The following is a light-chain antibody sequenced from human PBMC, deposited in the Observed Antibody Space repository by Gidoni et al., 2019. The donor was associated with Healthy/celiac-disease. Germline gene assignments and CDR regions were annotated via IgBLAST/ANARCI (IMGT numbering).Light chain of an antibody. V-gene: IGKV3-15*01. J-gene: IGKJ3*01. CDR1: QSVSSN. Sequence: EIVMTQSPATLSVSPGERATLSCRASQSVSSNLAWYQQKPGQAPRLLIYGASTRATGIPARFSGSGSGTEFTLTISSLQSEDFAVYYCQQYNNWRRFXPXTKVDIK. CDR3: QQYNNWRR. CDR2: GAS.